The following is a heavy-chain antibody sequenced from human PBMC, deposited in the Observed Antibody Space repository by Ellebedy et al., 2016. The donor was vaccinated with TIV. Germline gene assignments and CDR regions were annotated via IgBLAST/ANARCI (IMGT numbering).Heavy chain of an antibody. J-gene: IGHJ5*02. CDR1: GHTLMELS. CDR3: AAVRIQIWFPNWFDP. V-gene: IGHV1-24*01. D-gene: IGHD5-18*01. Sequence: ASVKVSCKVSGHTLMELSMHWVRQAPGKGLEWVGGFDPEHGRTIYAQKFQGRVTMTEDTSKDTVYMELSSLRSEDTAVYYCAAVRIQIWFPNWFDPWGQGTLVTVSS. CDR2: FDPEHGRT.